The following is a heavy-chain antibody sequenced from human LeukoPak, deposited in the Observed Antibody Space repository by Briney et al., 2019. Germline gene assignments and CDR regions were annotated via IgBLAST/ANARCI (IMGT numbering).Heavy chain of an antibody. Sequence: PSETLSLTCTVSGGSISSGSYYWSWIRQPAGKGLEWIGRIYTSGSTNYNPSLKSRVTISVDTSKNQFSLKLSSVTAADTAVYYCARGEPLWGPDPMDVWGKGTTVTVSS. J-gene: IGHJ6*03. V-gene: IGHV4-61*02. CDR2: IYTSGST. CDR3: ARGEPLWGPDPMDV. D-gene: IGHD2/OR15-2a*01. CDR1: GGSISSGSYY.